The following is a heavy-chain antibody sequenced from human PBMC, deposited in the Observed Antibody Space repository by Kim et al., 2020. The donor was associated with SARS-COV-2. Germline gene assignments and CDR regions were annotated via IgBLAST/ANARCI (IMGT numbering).Heavy chain of an antibody. D-gene: IGHD3-3*01. V-gene: IGHV4-34*01. CDR3: ARGGVGYDFWSGRLFDY. Sequence: LKWRVTISVDTSKNQFSLKLSSVTAADTAVYYCARGGVGYDFWSGRLFDYWGQGTLVTVSS. J-gene: IGHJ4*02.